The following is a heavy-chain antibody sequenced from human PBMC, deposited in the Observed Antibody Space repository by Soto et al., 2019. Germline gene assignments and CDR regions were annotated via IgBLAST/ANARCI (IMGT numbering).Heavy chain of an antibody. D-gene: IGHD2-15*01. CDR1: GGTFSSYA. V-gene: IGHV1-69*06. Sequence: QVQLVQSGAEVKKPGSSVKVSCKASGGTFSSYAXSWVRQAPGQGLEWMGGIIPIFGTANYAQKFQGRVTITADKSTSTAYMELSSLRSEDTAVYYCARGGVYCSGGSCXSAEYFQHWGQGTLVTVSS. CDR3: ARGGVYCSGGSCXSAEYFQH. J-gene: IGHJ1*01. CDR2: IIPIFGTA.